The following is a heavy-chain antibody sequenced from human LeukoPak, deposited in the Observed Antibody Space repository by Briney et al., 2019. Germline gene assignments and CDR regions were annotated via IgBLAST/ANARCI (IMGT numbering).Heavy chain of an antibody. V-gene: IGHV3-23*01. CDR2: ISFSGGTT. J-gene: IGHJ4*02. Sequence: GGSLRLSCAASGVTFSSHAMSWVRPAPGKGLEWVSAISFSGGTTNYADSVKGRLTISRDNSNNTLYLQMNSLRAEDTAVYYCAKGTSGGTYYALGYWGQGTLVTVSS. CDR3: AKGTSGGTYYALGY. D-gene: IGHD1-26*01. CDR1: GVTFSSHA.